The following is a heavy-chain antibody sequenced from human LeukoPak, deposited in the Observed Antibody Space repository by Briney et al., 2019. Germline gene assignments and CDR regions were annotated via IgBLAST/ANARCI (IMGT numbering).Heavy chain of an antibody. Sequence: GGSLRLSCVASGFTFGKYWMSWVRQAPGKGLEWVANIKLDGSEKNYVDSVKGRFTISRDNSKNTLYLQMNSLRAEDTAVYYCAESGMIDPGSYSPTYYFDYWGQGTLVTVSS. CDR1: GFTFGKYW. CDR3: AESGMIDPGSYSPTYYFDY. V-gene: IGHV3-7*03. J-gene: IGHJ4*02. D-gene: IGHD1-26*01. CDR2: IKLDGSEK.